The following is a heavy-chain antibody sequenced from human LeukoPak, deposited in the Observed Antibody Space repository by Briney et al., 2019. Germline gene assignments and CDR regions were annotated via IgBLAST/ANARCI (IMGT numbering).Heavy chain of an antibody. CDR3: ARDSNTDFWSGYWYY. CDR2: ISYDGSNK. Sequence: GGSLRLSCAASGFTFSSYAMHWVRQAPGKGLEWVAVISYDGSNKYYADSVKGRFTISRDNSKNTLYLQMNSLRAEDTAVYYCARDSNTDFWSGYWYYWGQGTLVTVSS. J-gene: IGHJ4*02. CDR1: GFTFSSYA. D-gene: IGHD3-3*01. V-gene: IGHV3-30*04.